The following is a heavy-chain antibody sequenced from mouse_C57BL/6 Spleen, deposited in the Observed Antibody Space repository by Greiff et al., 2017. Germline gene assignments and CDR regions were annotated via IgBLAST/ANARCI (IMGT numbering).Heavy chain of an antibody. CDR1: GYAFSSSW. J-gene: IGHJ4*01. V-gene: IGHV1-82*01. CDR2: IYPGDGDT. D-gene: IGHD1-2*01. Sequence: QVQLKQSGPELVKPGASVKISCKASGYAFSSSWMNWVKQRPGKGLEWIGRIYPGDGDTNYNGKFKGKATLTADKSSSTAYMQRSSLTSEDSAVYFCARKGKTGYALAMDYWGQGTSVTVSS. CDR3: ARKGKTGYALAMDY.